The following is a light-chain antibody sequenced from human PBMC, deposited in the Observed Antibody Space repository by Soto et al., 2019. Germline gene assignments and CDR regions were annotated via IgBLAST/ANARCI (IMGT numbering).Light chain of an antibody. Sequence: EIVMTQSPATLSVSPGDRATLSCRASQRVSSNLAWYQQKPGQAPRLLIYGASTRATGIPDRFSGSGSGTDFTLTISRLEPEDFAVYYCQHYGASWTFGQGTKVDIK. CDR2: GAS. J-gene: IGKJ1*01. CDR3: QHYGASWT. V-gene: IGKV3D-15*01. CDR1: QRVSSN.